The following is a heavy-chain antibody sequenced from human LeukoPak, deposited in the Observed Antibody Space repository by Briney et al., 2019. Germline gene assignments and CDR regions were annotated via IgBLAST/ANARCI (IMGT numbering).Heavy chain of an antibody. D-gene: IGHD3-22*01. V-gene: IGHV3-23*01. CDR3: AKGMYYYDSSEIFDY. Sequence: QPGGSLRLSCAASGFTFSSYAMSWVRQAPGKGLEWVSAVSGSGGSTYYADSVKGRFTISRDNSKNALYLQMNSLRAEDTAVYYCAKGMYYYDSSEIFDYWGQGTLVTVSS. J-gene: IGHJ4*02. CDR1: GFTFSSYA. CDR2: VSGSGGST.